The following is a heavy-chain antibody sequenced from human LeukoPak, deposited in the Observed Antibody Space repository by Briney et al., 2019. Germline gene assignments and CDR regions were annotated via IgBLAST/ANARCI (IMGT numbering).Heavy chain of an antibody. J-gene: IGHJ5*02. CDR2: IIPIFGTA. V-gene: IGHV1-69*13. Sequence: SVKVSCKASGYTFTNYGISWVRQAPGQGLEWMGGIIPIFGTANYAQKFQGRVTITADESTSTAYMELSSLRSEDTAVYYCARGYGSGTYTQSWFDPWGQGTLVTVSS. D-gene: IGHD3-10*01. CDR3: ARGYGSGTYTQSWFDP. CDR1: GYTFTNYG.